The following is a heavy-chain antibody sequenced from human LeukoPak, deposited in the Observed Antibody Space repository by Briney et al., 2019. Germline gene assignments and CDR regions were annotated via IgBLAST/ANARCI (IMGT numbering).Heavy chain of an antibody. D-gene: IGHD6-19*01. CDR2: ISYDGSDK. J-gene: IGHJ5*02. CDR3: AREGGSGWYSGWFDP. V-gene: IGHV3-30*04. CDR1: AFTFNIYA. Sequence: GGSLRLSCAASAFTFNIYAMHWVRQAPGKGLEWVAVISYDGSDKYYADSVKGRFTISRDNAKNSLYLQMNSLRAEDTAVYYCAREGGSGWYSGWFDPWGQGTLVTVSS.